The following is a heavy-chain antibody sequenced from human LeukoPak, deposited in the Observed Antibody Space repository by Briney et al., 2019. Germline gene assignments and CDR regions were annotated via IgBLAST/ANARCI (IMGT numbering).Heavy chain of an antibody. CDR3: ARYCSGGSCAHFDY. Sequence: GGSLRLSCAASGFSFSSYWMSWVRQAPGKGLEWVSYISSIGDTIYYADSVKGRFTISRDNAKNSLYLQMSSLRAEDTAVYYCARYCSGGSCAHFDYWGQGTLVTVSS. CDR1: GFSFSSYW. D-gene: IGHD2-15*01. CDR2: ISSIGDTI. J-gene: IGHJ4*02. V-gene: IGHV3-48*04.